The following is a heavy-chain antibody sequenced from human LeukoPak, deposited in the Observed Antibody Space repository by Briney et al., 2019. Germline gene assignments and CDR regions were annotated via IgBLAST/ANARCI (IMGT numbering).Heavy chain of an antibody. CDR2: IIPIFGTA. CDR3: ARVSGGVSNYGFDY. D-gene: IGHD4-11*01. V-gene: IGHV1-69*01. Sequence: SSVKVSCKASGGTFSSYAISWVRQAPGQGLEWMGGIIPIFGTANYAQKFQGRVTITADESTSTAYKELSSLRSDDTAVYYCARVSGGVSNYGFDYWGQGTLVTVSS. J-gene: IGHJ4*02. CDR1: GGTFSSYA.